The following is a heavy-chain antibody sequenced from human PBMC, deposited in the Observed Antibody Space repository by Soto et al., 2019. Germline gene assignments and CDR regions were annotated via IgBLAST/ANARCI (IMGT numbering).Heavy chain of an antibody. V-gene: IGHV4-31*03. CDR3: SRGILV. Sequence: QVQLQESGPGLVKPSQTLSLTCTVSGGSINSGGYCWSWIRQHPGKGLDWIGCISYGGSTSYNPSLQRRVTMSVVPSKNQFALKLSSVTAADTAVYYCSRGILVWGQGTLITVSS. J-gene: IGHJ4*02. D-gene: IGHD5-18*01. CDR2: ISYGGST. CDR1: GGSINSGGYC.